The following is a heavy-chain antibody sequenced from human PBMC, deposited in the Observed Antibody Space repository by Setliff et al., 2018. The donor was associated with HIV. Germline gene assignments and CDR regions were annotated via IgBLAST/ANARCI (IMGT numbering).Heavy chain of an antibody. V-gene: IGHV4-34*01. D-gene: IGHD5-12*01. CDR3: ARGRHIEATIPLDH. J-gene: IGHJ4*02. CDR2: INDRGNT. Sequence: PSETLSLTCTVSGGSFSDYYWTWIRQPPNEGLEWIGEINDRGNTNYMPSLRSRVTISVDTSKNQFSLKLTSVTAADSAIYYCARGRHIEATIPLDHWGQGTLVTVPQ. CDR1: GGSFSDYY.